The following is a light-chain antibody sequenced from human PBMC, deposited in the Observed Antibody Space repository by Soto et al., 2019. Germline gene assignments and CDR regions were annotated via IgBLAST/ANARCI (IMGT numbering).Light chain of an antibody. CDR3: QQYGNSGVT. Sequence: EIVMTQSPATLSVPPGERATLSCRASQSVSSNFAWHQQKPGQAPRLLIYGVSSRATGIPDRFSGSGSGTDFTLTISRLEPEDFAVYYCQQYGNSGVTFGPGTKVDI. V-gene: IGKV3-20*01. CDR1: QSVSSN. J-gene: IGKJ3*01. CDR2: GVS.